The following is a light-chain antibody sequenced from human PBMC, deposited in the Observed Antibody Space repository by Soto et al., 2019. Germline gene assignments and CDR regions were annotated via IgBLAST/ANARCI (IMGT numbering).Light chain of an antibody. Sequence: DTRFNQAQSSQTASIGDRVITTFRASQSISSYLKLYQQKPGKAPKLLIYDASIWESGIPSRFSGSGSGTEFTLTISSLQPDDFATYYCQQYNSYWTFGQGTKVDIK. CDR1: QSISSY. J-gene: IGKJ1*01. CDR2: DAS. V-gene: IGKV1-5*01. CDR3: QQYNSYWT.